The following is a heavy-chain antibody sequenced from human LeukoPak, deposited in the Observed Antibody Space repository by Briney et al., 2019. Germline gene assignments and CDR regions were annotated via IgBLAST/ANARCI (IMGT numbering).Heavy chain of an antibody. CDR1: GGSFSGYY. V-gene: IGHV4-34*01. CDR2: VSHSGST. J-gene: IGHJ4*02. Sequence: PSETLSLTCAVYGGSFSGYYWSWIRQPPGKGLEWIGEVSHSGSTNYNPSLKSRVTISVDTSKNQFSLKLSSVTAADTAVYYCARGRGSFCSGGSCSGPLFDYWGQGTLVTVSS. D-gene: IGHD2-15*01. CDR3: ARGRGSFCSGGSCSGPLFDY.